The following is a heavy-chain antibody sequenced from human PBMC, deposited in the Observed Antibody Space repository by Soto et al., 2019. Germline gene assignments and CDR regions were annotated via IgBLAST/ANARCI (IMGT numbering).Heavy chain of an antibody. V-gene: IGHV3-23*01. CDR3: ARAQSELHWYFDL. D-gene: IGHD1-26*01. CDR1: GFTFSSYA. J-gene: IGHJ2*01. Sequence: EVQLLESGGGLVQPGGSLRLSCAASGFTFSSYAMSWVRQAPGKGLEWVSAISGSGGSTYYADSVKGRFTISRDNSKNALYMQMNSLRAEDADVYYCARAQSELHWYFDLWGRGTLVTVSS. CDR2: ISGSGGST.